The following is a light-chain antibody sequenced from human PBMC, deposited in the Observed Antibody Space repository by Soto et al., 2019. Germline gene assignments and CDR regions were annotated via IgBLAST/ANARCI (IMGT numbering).Light chain of an antibody. V-gene: IGKV1-5*01. CDR2: DAS. Sequence: DIQLTQPPSTLSASVGDRVTITCRASQSISSYLNWYQQKPGKAPKLLIYDASSLESGVPSRFSGSGSGTEFTLTISSLQPDDFATYYCQQYNSYSLTFGQGTKVDI. CDR3: QQYNSYSLT. J-gene: IGKJ1*01. CDR1: QSISSY.